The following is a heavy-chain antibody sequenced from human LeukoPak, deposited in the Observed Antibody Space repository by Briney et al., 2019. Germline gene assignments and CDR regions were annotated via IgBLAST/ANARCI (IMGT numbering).Heavy chain of an antibody. CDR3: ARGSITMVRGVRGWFDP. V-gene: IGHV4-34*01. CDR2: INHSGST. J-gene: IGHJ5*02. CDR1: GGSFSGYY. D-gene: IGHD3-10*01. Sequence: PSETLSLTCAVYGGSFSGYYWSWIRQPPGKGLEWIGEINHSGSTNYNPSLKSRVTISVDTSKNQFSLKLSSVTAADTAVYCCARGSITMVRGVRGWFDPWGQGTLVTVSS.